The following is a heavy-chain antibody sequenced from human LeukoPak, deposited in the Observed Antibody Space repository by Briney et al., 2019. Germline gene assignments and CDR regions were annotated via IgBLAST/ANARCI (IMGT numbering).Heavy chain of an antibody. D-gene: IGHD6-13*01. CDR1: GFTFSSYW. Sequence: GGSLRLSCAASGFTFSSYWMHWVRRAPGKGLVWVSRINSDGTDTRYADSVKGRFTISRDNARNTLYLQMNSLRDEDTAMFYCTAGYSSSWYNAFDVWGQGTRVTVSS. CDR2: INSDGTDT. J-gene: IGHJ3*01. CDR3: TAGYSSSWYNAFDV. V-gene: IGHV3-74*01.